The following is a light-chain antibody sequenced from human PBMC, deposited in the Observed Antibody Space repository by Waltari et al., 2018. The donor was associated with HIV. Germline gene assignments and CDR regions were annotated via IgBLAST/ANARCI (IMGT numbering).Light chain of an antibody. J-gene: IGLJ1*01. CDR2: RNN. CDR1: SSNIGRNY. V-gene: IGLV1-47*01. CDR3: AAWNDSLSGYV. Sequence: QSVLTQPPSASGTPGQRVTISCSGSSSNIGRNYVYWHQQLPGTAPKLLIYRNNQRPSGVPDRFSGSKSGTSASLAINGLRSEDEADYYCAAWNDSLSGYVFGTVTKVTV.